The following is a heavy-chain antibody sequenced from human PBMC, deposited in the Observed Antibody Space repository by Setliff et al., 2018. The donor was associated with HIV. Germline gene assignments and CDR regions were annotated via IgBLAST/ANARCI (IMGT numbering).Heavy chain of an antibody. CDR1: GGSISISD. Sequence: PSETLSLTCTVSGGSISISDWSWIRQPPGKGLEWIGYIYYSGNPFYNPSLRSRVTISLDTSKNQFSLKLSSVTAADTAVYYCARGFDYAQRPPLYYFDYWGQGTLVTVSS. CDR3: ARGFDYAQRPPLYYFDY. V-gene: IGHV4-59*12. J-gene: IGHJ4*02. CDR2: IYYSGNP. D-gene: IGHD2-2*01.